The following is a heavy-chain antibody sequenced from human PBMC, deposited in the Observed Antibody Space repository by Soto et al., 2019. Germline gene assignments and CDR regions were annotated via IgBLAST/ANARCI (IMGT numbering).Heavy chain of an antibody. CDR1: GFTFSSYA. V-gene: IGHV3-30-3*01. D-gene: IGHD2-15*01. Sequence: SLRLSCAASGFTFSSYAMHWVRQAPGKGLEWVAVISYDGSNKYYADSVKGRFTISRDNSKNTLYLQMNSLRAEDTAVYYCARERCSGGSCYYYYGMDVWGQGTTVTV. J-gene: IGHJ6*02. CDR3: ARERCSGGSCYYYYGMDV. CDR2: ISYDGSNK.